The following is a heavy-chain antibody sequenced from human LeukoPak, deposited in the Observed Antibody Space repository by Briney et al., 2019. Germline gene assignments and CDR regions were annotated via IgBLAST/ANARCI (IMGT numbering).Heavy chain of an antibody. CDR3: ARNSSDCAFDP. Sequence: SETLTLTCTVSGGSISSSTYYWGWIRQPPGKGLEWIGSIYYSGSTYYNPSLKSRVTISIDTSKNQFSLNLNSVTAADTAVYYCARNSSDCAFDPWGQGTLVTVSS. V-gene: IGHV4-39*01. D-gene: IGHD2-21*02. J-gene: IGHJ5*02. CDR1: GGSISSSTYY. CDR2: IYYSGST.